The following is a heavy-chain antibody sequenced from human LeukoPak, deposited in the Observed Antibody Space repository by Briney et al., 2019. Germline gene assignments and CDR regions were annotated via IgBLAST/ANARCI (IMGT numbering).Heavy chain of an antibody. CDR3: AQSLGSGNWIGNWFDP. CDR1: GGSISSGDYY. D-gene: IGHD1-1*01. V-gene: IGHV4-39*01. Sequence: KASQTLSLTCTVSGGSISSGDYYWSWIRQPPGKGLEWTGTIYYTGRTYYNPSLESRLTISVDTSKNQFSLKLTSVTAADTAIYYCAQSLGSGNWIGNWFDPWGQGTLVTVSS. J-gene: IGHJ5*02. CDR2: IYYTGRT.